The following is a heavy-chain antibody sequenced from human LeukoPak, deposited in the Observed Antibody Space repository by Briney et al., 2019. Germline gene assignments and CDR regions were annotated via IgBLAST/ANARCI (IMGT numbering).Heavy chain of an antibody. V-gene: IGHV4-34*01. J-gene: IGHJ1*01. D-gene: IGHD6-13*01. CDR3: ARGRIAAAQKYFQH. CDR1: GGSFSGYY. Sequence: PSETLSLTXAVYGGSFSGYYWSWIRQPPGKGLEWIGEINHSGSTNYNPSLKSRVTISVDTSKNQFSLKLSSVTAADTAVYYCARGRIAAAQKYFQHWGQGTLVTVSP. CDR2: INHSGST.